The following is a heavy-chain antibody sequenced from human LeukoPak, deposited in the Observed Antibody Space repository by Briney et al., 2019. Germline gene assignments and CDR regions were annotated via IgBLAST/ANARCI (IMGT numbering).Heavy chain of an antibody. V-gene: IGHV3-30*04. CDR3: ARAGRYYDILTGYLGY. Sequence: GGSLRLSCAASGFTFSSYAMHWVRQAPGKGLEWVAVISYDGSNKYYADSVKGRFTISRDNSKNTLYLQMNSPRAEDTAVYYCARAGRYYDILTGYLGYWGQGTLVTVSS. CDR2: ISYDGSNK. CDR1: GFTFSSYA. D-gene: IGHD3-9*01. J-gene: IGHJ4*02.